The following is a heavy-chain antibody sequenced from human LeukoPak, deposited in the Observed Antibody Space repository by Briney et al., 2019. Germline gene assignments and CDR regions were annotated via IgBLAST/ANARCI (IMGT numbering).Heavy chain of an antibody. CDR3: ARVSSSSWYY. D-gene: IGHD6-13*01. CDR1: GGSISSYY. CDR2: IYYSGST. J-gene: IGHJ4*02. V-gene: IGHV4-59*12. Sequence: SETLSLTCTVSGGSISSYYWSWIRQPPGKGLEWIGYIYYSGSTNYNPSLKSRVTISMDTSKKQLSLKLSSVTAADTAVYYCARVSSSSWYYWGQGTLVTVSS.